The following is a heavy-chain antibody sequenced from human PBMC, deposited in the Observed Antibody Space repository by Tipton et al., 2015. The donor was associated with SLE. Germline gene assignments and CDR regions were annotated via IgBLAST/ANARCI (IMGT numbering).Heavy chain of an antibody. CDR3: ARERAVAGDYSYMDV. Sequence: TLSLTCTVAGDSISGFYWNWIRPPPGRGLEWIGYISTSGSTFYNPSLKSRVTISIDTSKKQFSLNLSSVTAADTAVYYYARERAVAGDYSYMDVWGKGTTVTVSS. CDR2: ISTSGST. J-gene: IGHJ6*03. D-gene: IGHD6-19*01. V-gene: IGHV4-4*08. CDR1: GDSISGFY.